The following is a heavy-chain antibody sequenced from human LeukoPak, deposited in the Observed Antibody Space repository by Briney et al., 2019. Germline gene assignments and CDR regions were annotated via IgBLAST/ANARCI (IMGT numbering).Heavy chain of an antibody. D-gene: IGHD3-3*01. CDR3: AKGNTGGYYDLWSGYVDY. V-gene: IGHV3-23*01. CDR1: GFIFSSYA. Sequence: GGSLRLSCAASGFIFSSYAMSWVRQAPGKGLEWVSAIRGSGGITYYADSVKGRFTISRDNSKNTLYLQMNSLSAEDTAVYYCAKGNTGGYYDLWSGYVDYWGQGTLVTVSS. CDR2: IRGSGGIT. J-gene: IGHJ4*02.